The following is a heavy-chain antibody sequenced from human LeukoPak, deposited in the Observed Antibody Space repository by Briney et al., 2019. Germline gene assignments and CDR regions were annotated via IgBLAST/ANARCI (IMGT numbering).Heavy chain of an antibody. CDR2: IYSSGTT. Sequence: PGGSLRLSCAASGFCVSTNYMTWVRQAPGLGLEWVSLIYSSGTTKYADFVKGRFTISRDISKNTLYLQMNSLRAEDTALYYCARVTNPSSREWPYFDCWGQGTLVTVSS. J-gene: IGHJ4*02. V-gene: IGHV3-53*01. D-gene: IGHD3-3*01. CDR3: ARVTNPSSREWPYFDC. CDR1: GFCVSTNY.